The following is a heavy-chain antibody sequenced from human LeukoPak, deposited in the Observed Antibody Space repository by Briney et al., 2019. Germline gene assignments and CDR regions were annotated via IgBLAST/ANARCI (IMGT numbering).Heavy chain of an antibody. J-gene: IGHJ4*02. CDR1: GGSISSYY. CDR2: IYYSGST. CDR3: ARGEMATMYYFDY. V-gene: IGHV4-59*08. Sequence: KGSETLSLTCTVSGGSISSYYWSWIRQPPGKGLEWIGYIYYSGSTNYNPSLKSRVTISVDTSKNQFSLKLSSVTAADTAVYYCARGEMATMYYFDYWGQGTLVTVST. D-gene: IGHD5-24*01.